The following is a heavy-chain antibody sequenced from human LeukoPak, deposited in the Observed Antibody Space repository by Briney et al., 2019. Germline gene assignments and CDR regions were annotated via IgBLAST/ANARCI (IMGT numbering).Heavy chain of an antibody. CDR1: GYSFTSYW. D-gene: IGHD5-18*01. Sequence: GESLKISCKGTGYSFTSYWIGWVRQMPGKGLEWMGIIYPGDSDTRYSPSFQGQVTISADKSISTASLQWSSLKASDTAMYYCARGRGYSYGPFDYWGREPWSPSPQ. CDR2: IYPGDSDT. CDR3: ARGRGYSYGPFDY. V-gene: IGHV5-51*01. J-gene: IGHJ4*02.